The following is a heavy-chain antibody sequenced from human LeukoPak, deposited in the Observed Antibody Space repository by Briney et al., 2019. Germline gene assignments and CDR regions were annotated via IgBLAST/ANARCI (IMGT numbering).Heavy chain of an antibody. CDR3: AKASQDYYDSSGYYGY. CDR2: VKQDGSEE. D-gene: IGHD3-22*01. Sequence: PGGSLRLSCAASGFTFSSYWMGWVRQAPGKGLEWVANVKQDGSEEYYVDSVKGRFTISRDNAKNSLFLQMNSLRAEDTALYYCAKASQDYYDSSGYYGYWGQGTLVTVSS. J-gene: IGHJ4*02. CDR1: GFTFSSYW. V-gene: IGHV3-7*03.